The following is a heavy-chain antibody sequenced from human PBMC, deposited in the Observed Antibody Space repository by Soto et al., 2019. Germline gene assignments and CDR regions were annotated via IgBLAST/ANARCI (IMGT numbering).Heavy chain of an antibody. CDR1: GFTFSSYG. D-gene: IGHD2-15*01. Sequence: PGGSLRLSCAASGFTFSSYGMHWVRQAPGKGLEWVAVIWYDGSNKYYADSVKGRFTISRDNSKNTLYLQMNSLRAEDTAVYYCATLFDIVVVVAATHDAFDIWGQGTMVTVSS. V-gene: IGHV3-33*01. CDR2: IWYDGSNK. CDR3: ATLFDIVVVVAATHDAFDI. J-gene: IGHJ3*02.